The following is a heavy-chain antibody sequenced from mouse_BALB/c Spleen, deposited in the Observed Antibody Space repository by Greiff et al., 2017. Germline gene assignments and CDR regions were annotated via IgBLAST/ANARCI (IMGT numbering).Heavy chain of an antibody. CDR1: GYTFSSYW. CDR2: ILPGSGST. Sequence: VKLMESGAELMKPGASVKISCKATGYTFSSYWIEWVKQRPGHGLEWIGEILPGSGSTNYNEKFKGKATFTADTSSNTAYMQLSSLTSEDSAVYYCARRGDYDWFAYWGQGTLVTVSA. D-gene: IGHD2-4*01. V-gene: IGHV1-9*01. J-gene: IGHJ3*01. CDR3: ARRGDYDWFAY.